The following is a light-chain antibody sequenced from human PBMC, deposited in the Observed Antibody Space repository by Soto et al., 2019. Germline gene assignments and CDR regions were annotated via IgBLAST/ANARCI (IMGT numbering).Light chain of an antibody. CDR1: SSNIGTSYD. V-gene: IGLV1-40*01. CDR3: QSYDSSLSGLL. J-gene: IGLJ2*01. CDR2: GNN. Sequence: QSVLTQPPSVSGAPGQRVTISCTGSSSNIGTSYDVHWYQQFPGTAPSLLIYGNNNRPSGVPDRFSGSKSGTSASLAITGLQVEDEADYYCQSYDSSLSGLLFGGGTKLTVL.